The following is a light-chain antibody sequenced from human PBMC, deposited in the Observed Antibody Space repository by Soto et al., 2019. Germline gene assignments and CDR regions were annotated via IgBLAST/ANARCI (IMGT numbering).Light chain of an antibody. CDR2: GAS. V-gene: IGKV3-20*01. CDR1: QSVSSSY. Sequence: EIVLTQSPGTLSLSPGERATLSCRASQSVSSSYLAWYQQKPGQAPRLLIYGASGRATGIPDRFSGSGSRTDFTLTISRLEPEDFAVYYCQQYGSSPTWTFGQGTKVEIK. CDR3: QQYGSSPTWT. J-gene: IGKJ1*01.